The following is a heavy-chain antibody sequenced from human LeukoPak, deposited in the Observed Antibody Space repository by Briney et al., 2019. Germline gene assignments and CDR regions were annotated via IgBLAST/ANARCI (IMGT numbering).Heavy chain of an antibody. CDR3: ARDRSPPYYYDSSGYYPFDY. J-gene: IGHJ4*02. D-gene: IGHD3-22*01. CDR1: GDSVSSNSAA. Sequence: SQTLSLTCAISGDSVSSNSAAWNWIRQSPSRGLEWLGRTYYRSKWYNDYAVSVKSRITINPDTSKNQFSLQLNPVTPEDTAVYYCARDRSPPYYYDSSGYYPFDYWGQGTLVTVSS. V-gene: IGHV6-1*01. CDR2: TYYRSKWYN.